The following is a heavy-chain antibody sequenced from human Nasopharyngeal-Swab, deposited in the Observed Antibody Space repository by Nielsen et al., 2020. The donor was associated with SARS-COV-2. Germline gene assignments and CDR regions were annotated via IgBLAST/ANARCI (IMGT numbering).Heavy chain of an antibody. Sequence: ASVKVSCKASGYTFTSYYMHWVRQAPGQGLEWMGIINPSGGSTSYAQKFQGRVTMTRDTSTSTAYMELSSLRSEDTAVYYCATSVTMIVVAHDAFDIWGQGTMVTVSS. CDR2: INPSGGST. CDR1: GYTFTSYY. D-gene: IGHD3-22*01. V-gene: IGHV1-46*01. J-gene: IGHJ3*02. CDR3: ATSVTMIVVAHDAFDI.